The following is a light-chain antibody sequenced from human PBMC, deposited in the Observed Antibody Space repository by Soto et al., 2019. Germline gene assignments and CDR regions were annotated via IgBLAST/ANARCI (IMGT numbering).Light chain of an antibody. V-gene: IGKV1-5*01. CDR1: QSISSW. Sequence: IKMTQSPSTLSASVGDRVTITFRASQSISSWLAWYQQKPGKAPKLLIYDASSLESGVPSRFSGSGSGTEFTLTISSLQPDDFATYYCQQYNSYSGTFGQGTKVDI. CDR2: DAS. J-gene: IGKJ1*01. CDR3: QQYNSYSGT.